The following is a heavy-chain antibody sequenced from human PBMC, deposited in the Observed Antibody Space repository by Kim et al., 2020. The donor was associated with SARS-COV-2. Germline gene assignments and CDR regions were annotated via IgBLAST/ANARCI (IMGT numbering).Heavy chain of an antibody. CDR3: AKGQLYDIFTGYYRPYF. J-gene: IGHJ4*01. V-gene: IGHV3-9*01. CDR2: ISWNSGSI. D-gene: IGHD3-9*01. Sequence: GGSLRLSCAASGFTFDDYAMHWVRQAPGNGLEWVSGISWNSGSIGYADSVKGRFTISRDNAKNSLYLQMNSLRAEDTALYYCAKGQLYDIFTGYYRPYF. CDR1: GFTFDDYA.